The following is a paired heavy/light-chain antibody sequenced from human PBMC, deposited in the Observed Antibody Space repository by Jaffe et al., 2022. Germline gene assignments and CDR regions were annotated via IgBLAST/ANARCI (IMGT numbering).Heavy chain of an antibody. J-gene: IGHJ4*02. Sequence: EVQLVESGGGLVKPGGSLRLSCAASGFTFSSYSMNWVRQTPGKGLEWVSSINPGGSSIYYADSLKGRFTLSRDNAKNSLYLQMNSLTDEDTAVYYCARHVWGSTVTTRLVDYWGQGTLVTVSS. D-gene: IGHD4-17*01. CDR1: GFTFSSYS. CDR3: ARHVWGSTVTTRLVDY. CDR2: INPGGSSI. V-gene: IGHV3-21*01.
Light chain of an antibody. Sequence: DIQLTQSPSFLSASVGDRVTITCRASQGISGYLAWYQQKPGKAPKLLIYGASTLQSGVPSRFGGSGSGTEFTLTISSLQPEDFATYYCQQVNSYPLTFGQGTRL. CDR1: QGISGY. J-gene: IGKJ5*01. CDR3: QQVNSYPLT. V-gene: IGKV1-9*01. CDR2: GAS.